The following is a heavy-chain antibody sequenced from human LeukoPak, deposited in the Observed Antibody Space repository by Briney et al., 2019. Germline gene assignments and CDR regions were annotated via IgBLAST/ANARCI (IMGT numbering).Heavy chain of an antibody. CDR1: GYTFTSYD. CDR2: MNPNSGNT. D-gene: IGHD6-13*01. V-gene: IGHV1-8*01. CDR3: ARDQIGVGAAAY. Sequence: ASVKVSCKASGYTFTSYDINWVRQATGQGLEWMGWMNPNSGNTGYAQKFQGRVTITRDTSASTAYMELSSLRSEDTALYYCARDQIGVGAAAYWGQGTLVTVSS. J-gene: IGHJ4*02.